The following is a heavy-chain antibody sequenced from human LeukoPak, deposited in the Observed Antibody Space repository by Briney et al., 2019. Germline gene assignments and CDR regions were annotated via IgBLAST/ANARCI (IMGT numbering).Heavy chain of an antibody. CDR3: ARDPPTPELQGAFDI. D-gene: IGHD1-7*01. CDR2: IIPIFGTA. Sequence: ASVKVSCKASGGTFSSYAISWVRQAPGQGLEWMGGIIPIFGTANYAQKFQGRVTITTDESTSTAYMELSSLRSEDTAVYYCARDPPTPELQGAFDIWGQGTMVTVSS. V-gene: IGHV1-69*05. J-gene: IGHJ3*02. CDR1: GGTFSSYA.